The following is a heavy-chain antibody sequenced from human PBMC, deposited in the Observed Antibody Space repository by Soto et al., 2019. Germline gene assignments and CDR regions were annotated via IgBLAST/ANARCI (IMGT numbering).Heavy chain of an antibody. V-gene: IGHV4-59*01. J-gene: IGHJ5*02. CDR1: GGSISSYY. CDR2: IYYSGIT. D-gene: IGHD3-10*01. Sequence: SETLSLTCTVSGGSISSYYWSWIREPPGKGLEWIGYIYYSGITKYSPSLKSRVTISVDTSKNQFSLKLSFVTAADTAVYYCARESGSGSYSYNYFDPWGQGTLVTVSS. CDR3: ARESGSGSYSYNYFDP.